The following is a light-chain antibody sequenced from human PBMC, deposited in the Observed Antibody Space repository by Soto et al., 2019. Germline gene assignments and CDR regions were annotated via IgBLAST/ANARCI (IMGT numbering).Light chain of an antibody. Sequence: QPVLTQSPSASASLGASVKLTCTLSSGHSSYAIAWHQQQPEKGPRYLMKLNSDGSHSKGDGIPDRFSGSSSGAERYLTISSLQSEDEADYYCQTWVVFGGGTKPTVL. CDR3: QTWVV. CDR1: SGHSSYA. V-gene: IGLV4-69*01. J-gene: IGLJ2*01. CDR2: LNSDGSH.